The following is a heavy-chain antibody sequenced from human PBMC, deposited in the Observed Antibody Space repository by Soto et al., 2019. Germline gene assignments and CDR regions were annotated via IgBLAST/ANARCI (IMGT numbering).Heavy chain of an antibody. J-gene: IGHJ5*02. CDR1: EFSFTSYY. D-gene: IGHD1-7*01. CDR2: INPSGGST. CDR3: ARDHARRNYFDP. V-gene: IGHV1-46*01. Sequence: ASVKVSCKASEFSFTSYYMHWVRQAPGQGLEWMGIINPSGGSTSYAQKFQGRVTMTRDTSTSTVYMELSSLRSEDTAVYYCARDHARRNYFDPWGQGTLVTVSS.